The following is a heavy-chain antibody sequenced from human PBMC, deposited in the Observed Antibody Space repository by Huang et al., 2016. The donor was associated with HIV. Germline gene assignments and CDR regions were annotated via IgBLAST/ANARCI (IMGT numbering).Heavy chain of an antibody. Sequence: QVQLQQWGAGLLKPSETLSLTCAVYGGSFSGYHWSWIRQTPGKGLGWIGEIKHTGSTKDSPSLESRGTISVDTSKRQFSLKLRSVTAADTAVYYCARVAVQGIYSNAWNGGLDYSGPRRHFDYWGQGTLVTVSS. D-gene: IGHD1-1*01. J-gene: IGHJ4*02. CDR3: ARVAVQGIYSNAWNGGLDYSGPRRHFDY. CDR2: IKHTGST. V-gene: IGHV4-34*01. CDR1: GGSFSGYH.